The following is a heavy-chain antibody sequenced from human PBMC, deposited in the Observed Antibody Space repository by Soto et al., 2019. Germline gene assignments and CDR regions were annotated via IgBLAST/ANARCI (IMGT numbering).Heavy chain of an antibody. V-gene: IGHV3-30*18. D-gene: IGHD1-20*01. CDR2: IAYDGNNK. Sequence: QVQLVESGGGVVQPGRSLRLSCTASGFSFSSYGMHWVRQAPGKGLEWVAVIAYDGNNKYYADSVKGRFTISRDKSKNTLYLQMNSLRAEDTAVYYCAKDNSLYYYGMDVWGRGTTVTVSS. J-gene: IGHJ6*02. CDR1: GFSFSSYG. CDR3: AKDNSLYYYGMDV.